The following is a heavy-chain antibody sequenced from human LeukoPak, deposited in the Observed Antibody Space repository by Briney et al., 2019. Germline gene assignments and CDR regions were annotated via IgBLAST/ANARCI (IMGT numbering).Heavy chain of an antibody. J-gene: IGHJ4*02. CDR1: GYSFTTYW. CDR3: ARQNASGSPTY. V-gene: IGHV5-51*01. D-gene: IGHD3-10*01. Sequence: ESLKISYKGSGYSFTTYWIGWVRQMPGKGVECMGIIYPGDSDTRYSPSFQGQVTISADKSISPAYLQWNSLKSSDTAIYYCARQNASGSPTYWGQGTLVTVSS. CDR2: IYPGDSDT.